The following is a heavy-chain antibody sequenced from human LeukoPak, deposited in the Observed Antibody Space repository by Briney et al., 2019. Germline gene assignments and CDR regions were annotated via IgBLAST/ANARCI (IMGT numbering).Heavy chain of an antibody. Sequence: PSETLSLTCIVSGGSISSYYWNWIRQPPGKGLEWIGYVYHRGSTNSNPSLKSRVTISMDTSKSQFSLKLSSVTAADTAVYYCARQWGYTSSSERANWFDPWGQGTLVTVSS. CDR1: GGSISSYY. D-gene: IGHD6-6*01. V-gene: IGHV4-59*08. J-gene: IGHJ5*02. CDR2: VYHRGST. CDR3: ARQWGYTSSSERANWFDP.